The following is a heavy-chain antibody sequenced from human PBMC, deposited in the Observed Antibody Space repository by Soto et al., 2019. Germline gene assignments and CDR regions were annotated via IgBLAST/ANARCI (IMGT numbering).Heavy chain of an antibody. J-gene: IGHJ5*02. CDR3: ERIVKGWELFNYYDP. Sequence: ASVKVSCKACGYSFTSYGISWVRQAPGQGPEWMGGISAYYGNTDYAQKFQGRVTMTTDTYTSTAYMELRGLRSDDTAGYYCERIVKGWELFNYYDPWGPGTLVTVYS. V-gene: IGHV1-18*01. D-gene: IGHD1-26*01. CDR2: ISAYYGNT. CDR1: GYSFTSYG.